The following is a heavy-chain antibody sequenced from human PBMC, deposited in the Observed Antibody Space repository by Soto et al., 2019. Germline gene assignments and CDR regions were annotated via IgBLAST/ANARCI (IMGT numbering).Heavy chain of an antibody. D-gene: IGHD3-16*01. J-gene: IGHJ5*02. CDR2: VHSSGIT. Sequence: ETLSLTCTVSGGSVSNDNFYWSWIRQPPGKGLEWIGYVHSSGITNYNPSLKRRVTISVDTSRNQFSLRLSSVTAADTAVYYCARGLTMGQLPSHFDHWGQGTLVTVSS. CDR1: GGSVSNDNFY. V-gene: IGHV4-61*01. CDR3: ARGLTMGQLPSHFDH.